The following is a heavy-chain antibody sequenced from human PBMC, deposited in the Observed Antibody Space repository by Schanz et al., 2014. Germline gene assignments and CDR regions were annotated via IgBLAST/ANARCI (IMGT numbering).Heavy chain of an antibody. Sequence: QVQLVQSGAEVKKPGASVKVSCKASGYSFTTYGLNWVRQAPGQGLEWMGRIIPILGITNVAQTYQDRVTITADKSTSTVYMEVSGLRSEDTAVYYCARNRGSGGQNWYFDLWGRGTLVTVSS. D-gene: IGHD1-26*01. V-gene: IGHV1-69*09. CDR3: ARNRGSGGQNWYFDL. CDR1: GYSFTTYG. J-gene: IGHJ2*01. CDR2: IIPILGIT.